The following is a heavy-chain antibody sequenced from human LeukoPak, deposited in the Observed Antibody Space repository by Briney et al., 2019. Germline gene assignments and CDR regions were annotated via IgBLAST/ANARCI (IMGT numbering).Heavy chain of an antibody. J-gene: IGHJ4*02. V-gene: IGHV1-18*01. D-gene: IGHD3-9*01. CDR2: ISAYSLNT. CDR1: GYTFTSYG. CDR3: ARDRAYDIWTGYYGAQSEMYYFDY. Sequence: ASVKVSCKASGYTFTSYGISWVRQAPGQGLEWMGWISAYSLNTNYAQNFQGRVTMTTDTSTSTAYMELRSLRSDDTAVFYCARDRAYDIWTGYYGAQSEMYYFDYWGQGTLVTVSS.